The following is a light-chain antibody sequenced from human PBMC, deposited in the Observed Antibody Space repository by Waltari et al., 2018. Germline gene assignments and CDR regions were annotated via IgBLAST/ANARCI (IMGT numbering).Light chain of an antibody. CDR3: QHRDHWPPDAT. J-gene: IGKJ3*01. Sequence: EIVLTQSPGTLSLSPGERATLSCRASRSVSNTYLAGYQQKPGQAPRLLIYGTSTRPTGIPARFSGSGSGTDFTLTISSLEAEDFAVYYCQHRDHWPPDATFGPGTKVDI. CDR1: RSVSNTY. CDR2: GTS. V-gene: IGKV3D-20*02.